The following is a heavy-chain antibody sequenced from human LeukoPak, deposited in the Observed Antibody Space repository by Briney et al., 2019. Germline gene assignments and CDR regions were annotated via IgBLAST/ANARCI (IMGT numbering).Heavy chain of an antibody. Sequence: PSETLSLTCTVSGGSISSYYWSWIRQPPGKGLEWIGYIYYSGSTNYNPSLKSRVTISVDTSKNQFSLKLSSVTAADTAVYYCARQGKLWFGELFDMDVWGKGTTVTVS. CDR1: GGSISSYY. CDR2: IYYSGST. V-gene: IGHV4-59*08. D-gene: IGHD3-10*01. CDR3: ARQGKLWFGELFDMDV. J-gene: IGHJ6*03.